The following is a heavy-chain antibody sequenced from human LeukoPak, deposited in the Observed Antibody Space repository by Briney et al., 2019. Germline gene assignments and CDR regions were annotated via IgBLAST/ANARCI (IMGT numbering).Heavy chain of an antibody. J-gene: IGHJ3*02. Sequence: GGSLRLSCAASGFTFSSYGMYWVRQAPGKGLEWVAFIRYDGSKKYYADSVKGRFTISRDNSKNMMYLQMNSLRAEDTAVYYCAKDGASYSSGWFDIWGQGTMVTVSS. CDR1: GFTFSSYG. CDR3: AKDGASYSSGWFDI. V-gene: IGHV3-30*02. D-gene: IGHD6-19*01. CDR2: IRYDGSKK.